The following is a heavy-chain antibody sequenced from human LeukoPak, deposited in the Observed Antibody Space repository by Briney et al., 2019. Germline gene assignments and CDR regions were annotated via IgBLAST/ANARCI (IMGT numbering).Heavy chain of an antibody. CDR2: FDPEDGET. CDR3: ARDDRYCSGGNCYSEWFDP. J-gene: IGHJ5*02. D-gene: IGHD2-15*01. Sequence: ASVKVSCKVSGYTLTELSMHWVRQAPGKGLEWMGGFDPEDGETIYAQKFQGRVTMTEDTSTDTAYMELSSLRSEDTAVYYCARDDRYCSGGNCYSEWFDPWGQGTLVTVSS. CDR1: GYTLTELS. V-gene: IGHV1-24*01.